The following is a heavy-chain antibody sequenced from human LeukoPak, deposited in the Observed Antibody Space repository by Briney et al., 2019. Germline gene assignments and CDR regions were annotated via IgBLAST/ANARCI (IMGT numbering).Heavy chain of an antibody. CDR2: ISYDGSNK. CDR1: GFTLSSYA. J-gene: IGHJ4*02. V-gene: IGHV3-30*14. D-gene: IGHD6-19*01. Sequence: GRSLRLSCAASGFTLSSYAMHWVRQAPGKGLEWVAVISYDGSNKYYADSVKGRFTISRDNSKNTLYLQMNSLRAEDTAVYYCAREQWLARGYFDYWGQGTLVTVSS. CDR3: AREQWLARGYFDY.